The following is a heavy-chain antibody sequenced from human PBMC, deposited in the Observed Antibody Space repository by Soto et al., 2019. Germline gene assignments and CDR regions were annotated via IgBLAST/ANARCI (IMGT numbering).Heavy chain of an antibody. V-gene: IGHV4-39*01. CDR2: IYYSGST. CDR3: APLGYCTNGVCSDY. CDR1: GGSISSSSYY. D-gene: IGHD2-8*01. Sequence: SETLSLTCTVSGGSISSSSYYWGWIRQPPGKGLEWIGSIYYSGSTYYNPSLKSRVTISVDTSKNQFSLKLSSVTAADTAVYYCAPLGYCTNGVCSDYWGQGTLVTVSA. J-gene: IGHJ4*02.